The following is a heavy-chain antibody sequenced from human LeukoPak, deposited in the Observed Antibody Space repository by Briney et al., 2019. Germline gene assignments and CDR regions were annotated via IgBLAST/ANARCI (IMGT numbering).Heavy chain of an antibody. Sequence: GGSLRLSCAASGFTFSSYSMNWVRQAPGKGLEWVSSISSSSSYIYYADSVKGRFTISRDNAKNSLYLQMNSLRADDTAVYYCARGDVADVAYWGQGTLVTVSS. J-gene: IGHJ4*02. CDR1: GFTFSSYS. CDR3: ARGDVADVAY. CDR2: ISSSSSYI. D-gene: IGHD6-13*01. V-gene: IGHV3-21*01.